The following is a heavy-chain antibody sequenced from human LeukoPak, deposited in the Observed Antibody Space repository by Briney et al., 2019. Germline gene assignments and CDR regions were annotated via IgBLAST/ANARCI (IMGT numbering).Heavy chain of an antibody. CDR2: IYYSGST. D-gene: IGHD5-24*01. CDR1: GGSISSYY. CDR3: ARDQRNYDMDV. J-gene: IGHJ6*02. V-gene: IGHV4-59*12. Sequence: SETLSLTCTVSGGSISSYYWSWIRQPPGKGLEWIGYIYYSGSTNYNPSPKSRVTISVDTSKNQFSLKLSSVTAADTAVYYCARDQRNYDMDVWGQGTTVTVSS.